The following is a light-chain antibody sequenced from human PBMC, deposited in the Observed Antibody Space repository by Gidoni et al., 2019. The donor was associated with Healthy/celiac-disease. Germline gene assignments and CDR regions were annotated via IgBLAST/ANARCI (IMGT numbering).Light chain of an antibody. V-gene: IGKV1-5*03. Sequence: DIPMTQSPSTLSASVGDRVTITCRASQSISSWLAWYQQKPGKAPKILIYKASSLGSGVTSRFSGSGSGTEFTLTISSLQPDDFATYYCHQYNSYSLITFGQGTRLEIK. CDR1: QSISSW. J-gene: IGKJ5*01. CDR2: KAS. CDR3: HQYNSYSLIT.